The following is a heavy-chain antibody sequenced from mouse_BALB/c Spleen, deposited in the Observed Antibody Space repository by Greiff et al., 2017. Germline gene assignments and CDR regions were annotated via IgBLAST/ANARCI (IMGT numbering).Heavy chain of an antibody. V-gene: IGHV7-3*02. D-gene: IGHD1-1*01. CDR3: ARYGSSYWFAY. CDR2: IRNKANGYTT. Sequence: EVKVVESGGGLVQPGGSLRLSCATSGFTFTDYYMSWVRQPPGKALEWLGFIRNKANGYTTEYSASVKGRFTISRDNSQSILYLQMNTLRAEDSATYYCARYGSSYWFAYWGQGTLVTVSA. CDR1: GFTFTDYY. J-gene: IGHJ3*01.